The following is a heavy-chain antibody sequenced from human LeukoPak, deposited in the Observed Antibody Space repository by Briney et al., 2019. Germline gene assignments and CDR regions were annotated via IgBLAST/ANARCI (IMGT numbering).Heavy chain of an antibody. V-gene: IGHV3-9*01. J-gene: IGHJ4*02. D-gene: IGHD6-19*01. Sequence: PGRSLRLSCAASGFTFDDYAMHWVRQAPGKGLEWVSGISWNSGSIGYADSVKGRFTISRDNAKNSLYLQMNSLRAEDTALYYCSRMYSSGWYGSGVYFDYWGQGTLVTVSS. CDR1: GFTFDDYA. CDR2: ISWNSGSI. CDR3: SRMYSSGWYGSGVYFDY.